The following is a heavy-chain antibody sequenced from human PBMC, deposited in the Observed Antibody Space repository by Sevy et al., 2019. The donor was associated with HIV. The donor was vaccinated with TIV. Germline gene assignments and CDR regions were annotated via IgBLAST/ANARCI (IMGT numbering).Heavy chain of an antibody. CDR3: ARAATDARRTHNTQDFDI. D-gene: IGHD5-18*01. V-gene: IGHV1-2*02. J-gene: IGHJ3*02. CDR1: GYTFTGYY. CDR2: INPNSGGT. Sequence: ASVKVSCKASGYTFTGYYMHWIRQAPGQGLEWMGWINPNSGGTNYAQKFQGRVTMTRDTSISTAYMDLSRLRSDDTAVYYCARAATDARRTHNTQDFDIWGQGTMVTLSS.